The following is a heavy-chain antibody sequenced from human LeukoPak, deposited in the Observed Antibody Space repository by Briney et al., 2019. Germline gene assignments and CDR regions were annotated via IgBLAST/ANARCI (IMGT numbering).Heavy chain of an antibody. V-gene: IGHV4-61*02. J-gene: IGHJ4*02. Sequence: KPSETLSLTCTVSGGSINSGGYYWSWIRQPAGKGLEWIGRIYTSGSTNYNPSLKSRVTMSVDTSKNQFSLKLSSVTAAGTAVYYCARANSSGWSESFDYWGQGTLVTVSS. CDR1: GGSINSGGYY. CDR2: IYTSGST. CDR3: ARANSSGWSESFDY. D-gene: IGHD6-19*01.